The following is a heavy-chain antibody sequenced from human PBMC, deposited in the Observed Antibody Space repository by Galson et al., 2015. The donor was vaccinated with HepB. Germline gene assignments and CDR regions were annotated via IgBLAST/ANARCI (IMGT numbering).Heavy chain of an antibody. CDR3: ARVLGYSYGYPLGDAFDI. CDR1: GYTFTGYY. CDR2: INPNSGGT. J-gene: IGHJ3*02. D-gene: IGHD5-18*01. V-gene: IGHV1-2*06. Sequence: SVKVSCKASGYTFTGYYMHWVRQAPGQGLEWMGRINPNSGGTNYAQKFQGRVTMTRDTSISTAYMELSRLRSDDTAVYYCARVLGYSYGYPLGDAFDIWGQGTMVTVSP.